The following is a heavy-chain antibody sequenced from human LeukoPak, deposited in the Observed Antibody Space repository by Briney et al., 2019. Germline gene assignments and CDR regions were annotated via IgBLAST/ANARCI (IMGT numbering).Heavy chain of an antibody. CDR3: ARHETDNWFDP. CDR1: GGSISSGDYY. CDR2: IYYSGST. V-gene: IGHV4-30-4*01. Sequence: SETLSLTCTVSGGSISSGDYYWSWIRQPPGKGLEWIGYIYYSGSTYYNPSLKSRVTISVDTSKNQFSLRLSSVTAADTAVYYCARHETDNWFDPWGQGTLVTVSS. J-gene: IGHJ5*02. D-gene: IGHD2-21*02.